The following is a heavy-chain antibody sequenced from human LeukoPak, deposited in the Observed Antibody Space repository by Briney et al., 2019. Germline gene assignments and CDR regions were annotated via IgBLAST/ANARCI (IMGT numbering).Heavy chain of an antibody. CDR2: ISWNSGSI. Sequence: GGSLRLSCAASGFTFDDYAMHWVRQAPGKGLEWVSGISWNSGSIGYADSVKGRFTISRDNAKNSLYLQMNSLRAEDTAVYYCASRTSSGFYYDHWGQGALVTVSS. J-gene: IGHJ4*02. D-gene: IGHD3-22*01. CDR1: GFTFDDYA. V-gene: IGHV3-9*01. CDR3: ASRTSSGFYYDH.